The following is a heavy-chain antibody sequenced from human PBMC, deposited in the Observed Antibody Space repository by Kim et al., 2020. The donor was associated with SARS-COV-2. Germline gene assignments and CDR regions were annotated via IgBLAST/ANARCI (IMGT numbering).Heavy chain of an antibody. D-gene: IGHD6-19*01. CDR2: IFYNGNT. V-gene: IGHV4-59*13. Sequence: SETLSLTCTVSGGSMTSNYWSWIRQSPGKGLEWVGYIFYNGNTNYNPSLKSRATISMATSNNQFSLKLSSVTAADTAVYYCARDAGGSSGWTEVFQIWGQGIMVTVSS. J-gene: IGHJ3*02. CDR1: GGSMTSNY. CDR3: ARDAGGSSGWTEVFQI.